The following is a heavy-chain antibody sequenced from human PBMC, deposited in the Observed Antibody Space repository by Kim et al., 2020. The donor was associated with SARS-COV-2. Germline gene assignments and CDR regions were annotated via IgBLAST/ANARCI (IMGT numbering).Heavy chain of an antibody. D-gene: IGHD3-22*01. J-gene: IGHJ4*02. CDR1: GFTFSSYW. CDR3: ARGGKLYYDTSGYPDDF. Sequence: GGSLRLSCAVSGFTFSSYWMSWVRQAPGKGLEWVANIKQDGSEKNYVDSVRGRFTISRDNAKNSVYLQMNSLRAEDTALYYCARGGKLYYDTSGYPDDFWGQGTLVTVSS. CDR2: IKQDGSEK. V-gene: IGHV3-7*01.